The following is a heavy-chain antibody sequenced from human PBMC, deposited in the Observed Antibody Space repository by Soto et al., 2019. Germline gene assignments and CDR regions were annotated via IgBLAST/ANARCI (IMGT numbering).Heavy chain of an antibody. CDR3: AQALVFTGGDGFDI. D-gene: IGHD1-1*01. CDR1: GGSITTGGRY. CDR2: IYYSENT. V-gene: IGHV4-31*02. J-gene: IGHJ3*02. Sequence: QVRLQEWGPGLVKPSQTLSLKCSVSGGSITTGGRYWSWIRQLPGKGLEGIGDIYYSENTYYNASLKSRVTISVEAAKNQFSLKLSSVTAADTAVYYCAQALVFTGGDGFDIWGQGRLVTVSS.